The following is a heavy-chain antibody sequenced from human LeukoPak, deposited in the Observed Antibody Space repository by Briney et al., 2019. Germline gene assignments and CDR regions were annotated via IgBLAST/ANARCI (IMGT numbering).Heavy chain of an antibody. J-gene: IGHJ6*02. V-gene: IGHV4-34*01. D-gene: IGHD5-18*01. CDR2: INHSGST. CDR3: ARRTRGYSYGPYYYDMDV. Sequence: ASETLSLTCAVYGGSFSGYYWSWIRQPPGKGLEWIGEINHSGSTNYNPSLKSRVTISVDTSKNQFSLKLSSVTAADTAVYYCARRTRGYSYGPYYYDMDVWGQGTTVTVSS. CDR1: GGSFSGYY.